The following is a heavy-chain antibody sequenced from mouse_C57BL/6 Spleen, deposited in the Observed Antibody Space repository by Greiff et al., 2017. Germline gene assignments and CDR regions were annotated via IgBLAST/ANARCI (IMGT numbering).Heavy chain of an antibody. J-gene: IGHJ1*03. Sequence: VHLVESGPGLVQPSQSLSITCTVSGFSLTSYGVHWVRQSPGKGLEWLGVLWSGGSTDYNAAFISRLSISKDNSKSQVFFKMNSLQADDTAIYYCARDDGYWYFDVWGTGTTVTVSA. CDR1: GFSLTSYG. D-gene: IGHD2-3*01. CDR3: ARDDGYWYFDV. V-gene: IGHV2-2*01. CDR2: LWSGGST.